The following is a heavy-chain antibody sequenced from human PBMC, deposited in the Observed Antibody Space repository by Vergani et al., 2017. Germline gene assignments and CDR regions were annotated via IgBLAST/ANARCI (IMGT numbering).Heavy chain of an antibody. CDR2: IYHSGST. Sequence: QVQLQESGPGLVKPSETLSLTCAVSGYSISSGYYWGWIRQPPGKGLEWIGSIYHSGSTYYNPSLKSRVTISVDTSKNQFSLKLSSVTAADPAVYYCAGQQLVGYYFDYWGQGTLVTVSS. D-gene: IGHD6-13*01. CDR1: GYSISSGYY. V-gene: IGHV4-38-2*01. J-gene: IGHJ4*02. CDR3: AGQQLVGYYFDY.